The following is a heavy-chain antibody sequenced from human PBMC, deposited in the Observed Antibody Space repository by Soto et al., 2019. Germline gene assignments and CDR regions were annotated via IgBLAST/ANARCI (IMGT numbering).Heavy chain of an antibody. CDR1: GFTFSSYW. V-gene: IGHV3-74*01. D-gene: IGHD2-15*01. Sequence: EVQLVESGGGLVQPGGSLRLSCAASGFTFSSYWMHWVRQAPGKGLVWVSRINSDGSSTRYAESVKGRFTISRDNAKNKLYMQMNSLKAEATAVYYCVRTSLVEAAATREDYWGKGTLVTVSS. CDR2: INSDGSST. J-gene: IGHJ4*02. CDR3: VRTSLVEAAATREDY.